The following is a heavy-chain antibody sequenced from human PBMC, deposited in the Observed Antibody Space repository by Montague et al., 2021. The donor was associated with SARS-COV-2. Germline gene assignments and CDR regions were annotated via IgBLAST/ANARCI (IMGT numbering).Heavy chain of an antibody. CDR2: ISYDGSNK. CDR1: GFTFSSYA. J-gene: IGHJ6*02. V-gene: IGHV3-30-3*01. Sequence: SLRLSCAASGFTFSSYAMHWVRQAPGKGLEWVAVISYDGSNKYYADSVKGRFTISRDNSKNTLYLQMNSLRAEDTAVYYCAGGTSGYDWSLTMFFGDYYYGVDVWGRGTTVTVSS. CDR3: AGGTSGYDWSLTMFFGDYYYGVDV. D-gene: IGHD5-12*01.